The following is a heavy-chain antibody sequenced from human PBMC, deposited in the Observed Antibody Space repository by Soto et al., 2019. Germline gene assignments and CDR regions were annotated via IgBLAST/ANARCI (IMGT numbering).Heavy chain of an antibody. CDR2: IYYSGST. CDR1: GGSISSYY. D-gene: IGHD4-17*01. Sequence: QVQLQESGPGLVKPSETLSLTCTVSGGSISSYYWSWIRQPPGKGLEWIGYIYYSGSTNYNPSLKSRVTISADTSTNQFCLKLRSVNAADTDVYYCARRYGYAFDIWGQGTMVTVSS. V-gene: IGHV4-59*01. J-gene: IGHJ3*02. CDR3: ARRYGYAFDI.